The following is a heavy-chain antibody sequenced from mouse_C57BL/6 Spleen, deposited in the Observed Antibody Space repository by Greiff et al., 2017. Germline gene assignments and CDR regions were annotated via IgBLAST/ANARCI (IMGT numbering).Heavy chain of an antibody. J-gene: IGHJ3*01. CDR2: ISSGGDYI. V-gene: IGHV5-9-1*02. CDR1: GFTFSSYA. Sequence: EVKLMESGAGLVKPGGSLKLSCAASGFTFSSYAMSWVRQTPEKRLEWVAYISSGGDYIYYADTVKGRFTISRDNARNTLYLQMSSLKSEDTAMYYCTRDRTGLGYWGQGTLVTVSA. CDR3: TRDRTGLGY. D-gene: IGHD4-1*01.